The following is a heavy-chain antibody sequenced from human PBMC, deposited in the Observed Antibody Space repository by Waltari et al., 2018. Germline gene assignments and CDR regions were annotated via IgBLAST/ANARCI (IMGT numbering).Heavy chain of an antibody. V-gene: IGHV4-38-2*01. Sequence: QVQLQESGPGLVKPSETLSLTCAVSGYSISSGYYWGWIRQPPGKGLEWIGSIYHSGSTYYNPSLKSRVTISVDTSKNQFSLKLSSVTAADTAVYYCAGYGGSYYYYGMDVWGQGTTVTVSS. CDR2: IYHSGST. CDR1: GYSISSGYY. CDR3: AGYGGSYYYYGMDV. J-gene: IGHJ6*02. D-gene: IGHD4-17*01.